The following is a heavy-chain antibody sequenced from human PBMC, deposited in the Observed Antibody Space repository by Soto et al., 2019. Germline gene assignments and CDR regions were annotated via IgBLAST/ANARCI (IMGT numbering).Heavy chain of an antibody. CDR3: ARQGHYYDGSGYSWFDP. V-gene: IGHV4-59*08. Sequence: SEILSLTCTVSGGSISSYYWSWIRQPPGKGLEWIGYIYYSGSTNYNPSLKSRVTISVDTSKNQFSLKLNSVTAADTAVYYCARQGHYYDGSGYSWFDPGGRGTLVTV. CDR2: IYYSGST. D-gene: IGHD3-22*01. J-gene: IGHJ5*02. CDR1: GGSISSYY.